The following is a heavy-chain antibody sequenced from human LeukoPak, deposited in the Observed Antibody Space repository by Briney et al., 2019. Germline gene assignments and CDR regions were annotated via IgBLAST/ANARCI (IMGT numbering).Heavy chain of an antibody. CDR1: GGSISTYY. D-gene: IGHD1-1*01. V-gene: IGHV4-59*01. CDR2: IYYSGTN. CDR3: ARVRKSSGRGNPSGTRADAFDI. Sequence: SETLSLTCTVSGGSISTYYWSWIRQPPGKGLEWIGYIYYSGTNNYNPSLKSRLTISVDTSRNHFSLKLSSVTPADTAVYYCARVRKSSGRGNPSGTRADAFDIWGQGTMVTVSS. J-gene: IGHJ3*02.